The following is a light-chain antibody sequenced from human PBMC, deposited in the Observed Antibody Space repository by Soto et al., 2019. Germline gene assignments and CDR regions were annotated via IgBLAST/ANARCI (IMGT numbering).Light chain of an antibody. Sequence: QSALTQPASVSGYPGQSITISCTGAVSEVAGYTYVSWYQQHPGKGPKVIIYDVSNRPSGVSNRFSGSKSGTTASLTISGLQAEDEADYYCSSFTSIIGLLGGGTKLTVL. CDR3: SSFTSIIGL. CDR1: VSEVAGYTY. CDR2: DVS. V-gene: IGLV2-14*03. J-gene: IGLJ2*01.